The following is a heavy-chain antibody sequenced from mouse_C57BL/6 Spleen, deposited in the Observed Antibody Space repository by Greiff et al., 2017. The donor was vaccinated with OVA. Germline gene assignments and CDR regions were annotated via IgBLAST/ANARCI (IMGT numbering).Heavy chain of an antibody. CDR2: INPYNGGT. D-gene: IGHD2-1*01. J-gene: IGHJ4*01. Sequence: EVQLQESGPVLVKPGASVKMSCKASGYTFTDYYMNWVKQSHGKSLEWIGVINPYNGGTSYNQKFKGKATLTVDKSSSTAYMELNSLTSEDSAVYYCARRGNSYAMDYWGQGTSVTVSS. V-gene: IGHV1-19*01. CDR1: GYTFTDYY. CDR3: ARRGNSYAMDY.